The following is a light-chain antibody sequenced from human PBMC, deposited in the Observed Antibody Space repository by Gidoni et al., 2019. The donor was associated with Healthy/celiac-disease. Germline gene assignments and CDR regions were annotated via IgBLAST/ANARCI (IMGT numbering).Light chain of an antibody. V-gene: IGKV4-1*01. CDR2: WAS. CDR1: QSVLYSSNNKNY. Sequence: DIVMTQSPDSLAVSLGERATINCKSCQSVLYSSNNKNYLAWYQQKPGQPPKLLIYWASTREFGVPDRFSGSGSGTDFTLTITSLQAEDVAVYYCQQYYSSSYTFXRXTKLXIK. J-gene: IGKJ2*01. CDR3: QQYYSSSYT.